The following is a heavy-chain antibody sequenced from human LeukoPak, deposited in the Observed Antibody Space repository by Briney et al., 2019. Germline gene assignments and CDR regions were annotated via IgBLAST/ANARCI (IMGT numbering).Heavy chain of an antibody. Sequence: SQTLSLTCAVSGGSISSGGYSWSWIRQPPGKGLEWIGYIYHSGSTYYNPSLKSRVTISVDRSKNQFSLKLSSVTAADTAVYYCARSPLGYCSGGSCYHFDYWGQGTLVTVSS. D-gene: IGHD2-15*01. CDR1: GGSISSGGYS. J-gene: IGHJ4*02. V-gene: IGHV4-30-2*01. CDR2: IYHSGST. CDR3: ARSPLGYCSGGSCYHFDY.